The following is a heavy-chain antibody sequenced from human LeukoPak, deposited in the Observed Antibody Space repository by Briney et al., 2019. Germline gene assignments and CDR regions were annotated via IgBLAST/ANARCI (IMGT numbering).Heavy chain of an antibody. Sequence: GGSLRLSCAASGFPFSSYAMYWVRQAPGKGLEWVSGISGSGGSTFYADSVKGRFTISRDNFKNTLYLQMNSLRAEDTAVYCCAKDPFFSSSPDYWGQGTLVTVSS. D-gene: IGHD6-13*01. CDR2: ISGSGGST. CDR1: GFPFSSYA. V-gene: IGHV3-23*01. J-gene: IGHJ4*02. CDR3: AKDPFFSSSPDY.